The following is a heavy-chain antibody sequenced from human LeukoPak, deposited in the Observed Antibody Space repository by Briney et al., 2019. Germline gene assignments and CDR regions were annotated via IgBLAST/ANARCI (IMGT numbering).Heavy chain of an antibody. V-gene: IGHV1-69*04. Sequence: SVKVSCKASGGTFSSYAISWVRQAPGQGLEWMGRIIPILGIANYAQKFQGRVTMTRDTSISTAYMELSRLRSDDTAVYYCARVRKEPKTERFDLWGRGTLVTVSS. CDR1: GGTFSSYA. D-gene: IGHD1-26*01. CDR2: IIPILGIA. CDR3: ARVRKEPKTERFDL. J-gene: IGHJ2*01.